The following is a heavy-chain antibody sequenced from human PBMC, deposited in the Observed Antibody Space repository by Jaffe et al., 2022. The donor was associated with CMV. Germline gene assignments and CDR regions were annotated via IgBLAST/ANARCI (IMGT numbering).Heavy chain of an antibody. J-gene: IGHJ4*02. Sequence: QLQLQESGPGLVKPSETLSLTCTVSGGSISSSSYYWGWIRQPPGKGLEWIGSIYYSGSTYYNPSLKSRVTISVDTSKNQFSLKLSSVTAADTAVYYCARLGVFGHSSSSDYWGQGTLVTVSS. D-gene: IGHD6-6*01. CDR3: ARLGVFGHSSSSDY. CDR2: IYYSGST. CDR1: GGSISSSSYY. V-gene: IGHV4-39*01.